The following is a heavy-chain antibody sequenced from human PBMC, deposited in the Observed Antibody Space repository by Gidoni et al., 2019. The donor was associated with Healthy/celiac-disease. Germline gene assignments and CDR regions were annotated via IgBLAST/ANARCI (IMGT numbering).Heavy chain of an antibody. CDR1: GYPFTHYD. CDR3: ARGSLTRFLEWLVMGDAFDI. V-gene: IGHV1-8*01. Sequence: QVQLVPSGAAVKKPGASLKVSCQASGYPFTHYDLHWVGQATGQGLEWMGWMNPNSGNTGYAQKFQGRGTMTRNTSISTAYMELSSRRSEDTAVYYCARGSLTRFLEWLVMGDAFDIWGQGTMVTVSS. D-gene: IGHD3-3*01. CDR2: MNPNSGNT. J-gene: IGHJ3*02.